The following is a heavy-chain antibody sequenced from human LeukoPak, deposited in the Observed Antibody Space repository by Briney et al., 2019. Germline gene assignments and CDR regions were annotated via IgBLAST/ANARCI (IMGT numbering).Heavy chain of an antibody. Sequence: SVKVSCKASGFTFTSSAVQWVRQARGQRLEWIGWIVVGSGNTNYAQKFQERVTITRDMSTSTAYMELSSLRSEDTAVYYCAAASDYGDYGYFDLWGHGTLVTVSS. V-gene: IGHV1-58*01. D-gene: IGHD4-17*01. CDR2: IVVGSGNT. CDR1: GFTFTSSA. CDR3: AAASDYGDYGYFDL. J-gene: IGHJ2*01.